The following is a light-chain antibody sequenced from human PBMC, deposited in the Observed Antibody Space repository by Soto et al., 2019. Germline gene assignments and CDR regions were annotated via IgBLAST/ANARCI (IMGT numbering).Light chain of an antibody. V-gene: IGLV2-18*01. Sequence: QSALTQPPSVSGSPVQSVTISCTGTTSDIDNYDSVSWYQQDPGTAPKLIIYDVNNRPSGAPDRFYWSTSGNTASLTISRPQAEDENDYFCSLHTSNGRMIFGKGPKVTVL. J-gene: IGLJ1*01. CDR1: TSDIDNYDS. CDR3: SLHTSNGRMI. CDR2: DVN.